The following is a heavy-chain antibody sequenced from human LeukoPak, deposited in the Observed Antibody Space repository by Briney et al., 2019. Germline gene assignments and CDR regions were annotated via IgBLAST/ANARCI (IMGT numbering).Heavy chain of an antibody. CDR3: ARGKGYSGYNPYYYFDY. V-gene: IGHV4-34*01. J-gene: IGHJ4*02. CDR1: GGSFSGYY. D-gene: IGHD5-12*01. CDR2: INHSGST. Sequence: SETLSLTCAVYGGSFSGYYWSWIRQPPGKGLEWIGEINHSGSTNYNPSLKSRVTISVDTSKNQFSLKLSSVTAADTAVYYCARGKGYSGYNPYYYFDYWGQGTLVTVSS.